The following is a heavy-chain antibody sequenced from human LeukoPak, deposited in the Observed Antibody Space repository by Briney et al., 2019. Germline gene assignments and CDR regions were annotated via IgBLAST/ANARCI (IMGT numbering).Heavy chain of an antibody. D-gene: IGHD2-15*01. CDR1: GFTFDDYA. V-gene: IGHV3-43D*03. CDR3: ARGSCSGGSCYSFPYYYYMDV. Sequence: PGGSLRLSCAASGFTFDDYAMHWVRQAPGKGLEWVSLISWDGGSTYYADSVKGRFTISRDNSKNSLYLQMNSLRAEDTALYYCARGSCSGGSCYSFPYYYYMDVWGKGTTVTVSS. J-gene: IGHJ6*03. CDR2: ISWDGGST.